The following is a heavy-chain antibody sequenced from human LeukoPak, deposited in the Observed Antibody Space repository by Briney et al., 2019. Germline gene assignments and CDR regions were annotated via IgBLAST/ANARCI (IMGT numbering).Heavy chain of an antibody. D-gene: IGHD3-22*01. CDR1: GYSISSGYY. V-gene: IGHV4-38-2*02. Sequence: SETLSLTCTVSGYSISSGYYWGWIRQPPGKGLEWIGSIYHSGSTYYNPSLKSRVTISVDTSKNHFSLKLSSVTAADTAVYYCARTPDYDSSGADYWGQGTLVTVSS. CDR2: IYHSGST. CDR3: ARTPDYDSSGADY. J-gene: IGHJ4*02.